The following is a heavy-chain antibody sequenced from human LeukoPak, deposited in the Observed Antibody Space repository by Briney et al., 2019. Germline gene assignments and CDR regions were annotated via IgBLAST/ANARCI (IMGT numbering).Heavy chain of an antibody. V-gene: IGHV3-30-3*01. Sequence: GGSLRLSCAASGFTFSDYAMHWVRQAPGKGLEWVAVISKDGSDKYYPGSVRGRFTISRDNSKNTIYLQMDSLRAEDTAIYYCAGDYWWNYDYWGQGTLVTVSS. CDR3: AGDYWWNYDY. CDR2: ISKDGSDK. D-gene: IGHD1-7*01. J-gene: IGHJ4*02. CDR1: GFTFSDYA.